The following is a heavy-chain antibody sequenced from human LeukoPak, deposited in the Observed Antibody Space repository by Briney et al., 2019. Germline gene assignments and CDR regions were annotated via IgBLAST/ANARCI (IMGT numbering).Heavy chain of an antibody. D-gene: IGHD1-26*01. CDR1: GFTFSNYG. CDR3: ASSTYSGSHWDAFDI. J-gene: IGHJ3*02. Sequence: PGGSLRLSCAASGFTFSNYGMHWVRQAPDKGLEWVAFIRYDGRSKYYAGSVKGRFTISRDNSKNTLYLQMDSLRPEDAAVYYCASSTYSGSHWDAFDIWGQGTMVTVSS. V-gene: IGHV3-30*02. CDR2: IRYDGRSK.